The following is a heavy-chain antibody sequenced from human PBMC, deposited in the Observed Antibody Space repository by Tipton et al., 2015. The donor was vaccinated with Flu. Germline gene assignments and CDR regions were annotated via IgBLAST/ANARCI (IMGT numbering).Heavy chain of an antibody. D-gene: IGHD5-12*01. CDR2: IYYNGHI. Sequence: TLSLTCTVSGGSISSYYWSWIRQPPGKGLEWIGKIYYNGHIYYNPSLKSRVTISVDTSKDQFSLNLSSVTAADTAMYYCARRSGRATPPGDYWGQGTLVTVSS. J-gene: IGHJ4*02. CDR3: ARRSGRATPPGDY. V-gene: IGHV4-59*12. CDR1: GGSISSYY.